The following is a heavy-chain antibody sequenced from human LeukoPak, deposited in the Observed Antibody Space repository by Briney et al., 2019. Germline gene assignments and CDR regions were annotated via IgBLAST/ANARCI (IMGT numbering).Heavy chain of an antibody. CDR2: ITYDGGNQ. V-gene: IGHV3-30*18. CDR1: GFTFSSYG. CDR3: AKAPRFGDHAAEYFYYYMDV. J-gene: IGHJ6*03. D-gene: IGHD3-16*01. Sequence: GGSLRLSCAASGFTFSSYGMHWVRQAPGKGLEWVSVITYDGGNQYYADSVKGRFTISRDNSKNTLYVQMNSLRVDDTAVYYCAKAPRFGDHAAEYFYYYMDVWGKGTTVTVSS.